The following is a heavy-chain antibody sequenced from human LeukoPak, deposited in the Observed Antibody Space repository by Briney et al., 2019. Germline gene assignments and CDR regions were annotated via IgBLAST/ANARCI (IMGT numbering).Heavy chain of an antibody. J-gene: IGHJ5*02. CDR1: GFSVRTNY. CDR3: ARCMVLSQGWCNWFDP. Sequence: GGSLRLSCAASGFSVRTNYMSWVRQAPGKGLEWVSVIYSGGTIRYADSVKGRFTISRDNSRDTLHLQMNSLRVGDTAKYFCARCMVLSQGWCNWFDPWGQGTLVTVSS. V-gene: IGHV3-53*01. D-gene: IGHD6-13*01. CDR2: IYSGGTI.